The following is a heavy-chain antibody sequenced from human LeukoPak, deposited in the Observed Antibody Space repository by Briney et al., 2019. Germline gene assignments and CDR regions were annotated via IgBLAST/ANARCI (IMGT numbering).Heavy chain of an antibody. D-gene: IGHD3-16*01. V-gene: IGHV3-64*04. Sequence: PGGSLRLSCSASGFPFSSYAMHWVRQAPGKGLEYVSAISDSGGSTYYADSVKGRFTISRDNAKNTLYLQMNSLRVEDTAVYYCASDLYLGYGGQGTLVTVSS. CDR1: GFPFSSYA. CDR3: ASDLYLGY. J-gene: IGHJ4*02. CDR2: ISDSGGST.